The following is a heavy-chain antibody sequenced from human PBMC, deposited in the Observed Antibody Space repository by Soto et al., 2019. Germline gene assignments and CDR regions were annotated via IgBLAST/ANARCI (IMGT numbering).Heavy chain of an antibody. V-gene: IGHV4-30-2*01. Sequence: PSETLSLTCAVSGGSISSGYYSWSWIRQPPGKGLEWIGYIYHIGSTYYNPSLKGRVTISVDRSKNQFSLKLSSVTAADTAVYYCARAVRLRFLEWFDPCGQGTLVTVSS. CDR2: IYHIGST. CDR1: GGSISSGYYS. J-gene: IGHJ5*02. CDR3: ARAVRLRFLEWFDP. D-gene: IGHD3-3*01.